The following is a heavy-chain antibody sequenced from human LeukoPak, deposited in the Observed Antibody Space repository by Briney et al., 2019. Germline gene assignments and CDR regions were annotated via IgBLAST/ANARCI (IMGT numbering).Heavy chain of an antibody. V-gene: IGHV1-69*13. CDR3: ALAYCGGDCYRSSTYYYYYYMDV. CDR1: GGTFSSYA. Sequence: SVKVSCKASGGTFSSYAISWVRQAPGQGLEWMGGIIPIFGTANYAQKFQGRVTITADESTSTAYMELSSLRSEDTAVYYCALAYCGGDCYRSSTYYYYYYMDVWGKGTTVTVSS. CDR2: IIPIFGTA. D-gene: IGHD2-21*01. J-gene: IGHJ6*03.